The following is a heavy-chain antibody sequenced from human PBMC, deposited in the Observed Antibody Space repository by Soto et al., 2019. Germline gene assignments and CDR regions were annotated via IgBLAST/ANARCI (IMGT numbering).Heavy chain of an antibody. CDR3: AKDRTSHFWSAYFDS. D-gene: IGHD3-3*02. CDR1: GFTFSSYA. V-gene: IGHV3-30-3*01. J-gene: IGHJ4*02. CDR2: ISYDGNDE. Sequence: QVQLVESGGGVVQPGSSLRLSCAASGFTFSSYAMHWVRQAPGKGLEWVAVISYDGNDESYTDSVKGRFTISRDTSKNALYLQMNSLRPEDTAISYCAKDRTSHFWSAYFDSWGQGTLIAVSS.